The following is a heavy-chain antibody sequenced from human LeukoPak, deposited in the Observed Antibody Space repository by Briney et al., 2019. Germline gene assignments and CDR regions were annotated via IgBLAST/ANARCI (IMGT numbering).Heavy chain of an antibody. CDR2: IIPIFGTA. D-gene: IGHD2-2*01. J-gene: IGHJ6*02. V-gene: IGHV1-69*13. CDR1: GGTFSSYA. Sequence: SVKVSCKASGGTFSSYAISWVRQAPGQGLEWMGGIIPIFGTASYAQKFQGRVTITADVSTSTAYMELSSLRSEDTAVYYCARATRYCSSTSCRYGMDVWGQGTTVTVSS. CDR3: ARATRYCSSTSCRYGMDV.